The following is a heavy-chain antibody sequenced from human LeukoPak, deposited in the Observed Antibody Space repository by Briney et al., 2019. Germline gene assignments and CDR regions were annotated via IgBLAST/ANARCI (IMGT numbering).Heavy chain of an antibody. D-gene: IGHD3-10*01. Sequence: ASVKVSCKASGYTFTGYYMHWVRQAPGQGLEWMGWINPNSGGTNYAQKFQGRVTMTRDTSISTAYMELSRLRSDDTAVYYCARATPMVRGVSDYWGRGTLVTVSS. CDR3: ARATPMVRGVSDY. CDR2: INPNSGGT. J-gene: IGHJ4*02. CDR1: GYTFTGYY. V-gene: IGHV1-2*02.